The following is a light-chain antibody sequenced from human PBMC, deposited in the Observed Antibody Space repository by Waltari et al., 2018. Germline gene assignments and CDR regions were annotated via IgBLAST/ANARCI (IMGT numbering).Light chain of an antibody. CDR2: STT. V-gene: IGKV1-39*01. J-gene: IGKJ4*01. Sequence: DIQMTQSPSSLSSSVEDRVTITCRASQSVSDFLSWYQQKPGKAPKLLSNSTTKLQSAGPSRLSVSDSGTAFTLNISSLQPEAFETNDSQQSYKTTLTFGGGTKVATK. CDR3: QQSYKTTLT. CDR1: QSVSDF.